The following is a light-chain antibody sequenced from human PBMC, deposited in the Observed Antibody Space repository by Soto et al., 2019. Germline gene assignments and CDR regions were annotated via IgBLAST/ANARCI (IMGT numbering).Light chain of an antibody. Sequence: QSALTQPASMSGSDGQSITISCTGSSGDVGGYNYVSWYQHHPGKAPKLMIYEVSNRPSGVSNRFSGSKSGNTASLTISGLQAEDEADYYCSSYTITSAHDVFGTGTKLTVL. CDR2: EVS. CDR3: SSYTITSAHDV. V-gene: IGLV2-14*01. J-gene: IGLJ1*01. CDR1: SGDVGGYNY.